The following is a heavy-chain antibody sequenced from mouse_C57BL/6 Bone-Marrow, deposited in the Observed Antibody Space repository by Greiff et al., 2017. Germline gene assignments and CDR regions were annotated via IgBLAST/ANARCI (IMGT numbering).Heavy chain of an antibody. CDR1: GYTFTSYW. CDR2: IYPGSGST. V-gene: IGHV1-55*01. Sequence: QVQLQQPGAELVKPGASVKMSCKASGYTFTSYWITWVKQRPGQGLEWIGDIYPGSGSTNYNEKFKSKATLTVDTSSSAAYMQLSSLTSEDSAVYYGARPYYSNYWYFDVWGTGTTVTVSA. D-gene: IGHD2-5*01. J-gene: IGHJ1*03. CDR3: ARPYYSNYWYFDV.